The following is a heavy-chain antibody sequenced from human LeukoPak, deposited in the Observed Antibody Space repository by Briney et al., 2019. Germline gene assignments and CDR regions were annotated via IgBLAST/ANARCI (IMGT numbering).Heavy chain of an antibody. J-gene: IGHJ6*02. Sequence: SEPLSFTCTVSGGSISSYDWIWIRHPRGKGLEWIGYINYSESTNHNPSRKSRVHIPVDTSKNQFSLKLSSVTAADTAVYYCARDGVIEYGSGSYYSYYYYYYGMDVWGQGTTVTVSS. CDR1: GGSISSYD. CDR3: ARDGVIEYGSGSYYSYYYYYYGMDV. V-gene: IGHV4-59*01. D-gene: IGHD3-10*01. CDR2: INYSEST.